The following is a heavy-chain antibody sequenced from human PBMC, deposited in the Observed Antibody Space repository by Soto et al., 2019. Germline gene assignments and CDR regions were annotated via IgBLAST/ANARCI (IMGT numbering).Heavy chain of an antibody. D-gene: IGHD5-12*01. J-gene: IGHJ6*02. Sequence: ETLSLTCAVYGGSFSGYYWSWIRQPPGKGLEWIGEINHSGSTNYNPSLKSRVTISVDTSKNQFSLKLSSVTAADTAVYYCAGTLRLPTRYYYYGMDVWGQGTTVTVSS. CDR2: INHSGST. CDR3: AGTLRLPTRYYYYGMDV. V-gene: IGHV4-34*01. CDR1: GGSFSGYY.